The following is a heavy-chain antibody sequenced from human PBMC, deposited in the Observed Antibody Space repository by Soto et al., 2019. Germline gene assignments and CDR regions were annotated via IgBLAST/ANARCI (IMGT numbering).Heavy chain of an antibody. CDR3: VKQTSSSFDP. V-gene: IGHV2-5*04. CDR1: GFSLSTSGVG. Sequence: SGPTLVNPTQTLTLTCTLSGFSLSTSGVGVGRIRQPPGKALEWLVLIYWNDDKRYSPSLKSRLTITKDNSKNQVVLTMTNMDPVDTATYYCVKQTSSSFDPWGQGTLVTVSS. CDR2: IYWNDDK. D-gene: IGHD2-15*01. J-gene: IGHJ5*02.